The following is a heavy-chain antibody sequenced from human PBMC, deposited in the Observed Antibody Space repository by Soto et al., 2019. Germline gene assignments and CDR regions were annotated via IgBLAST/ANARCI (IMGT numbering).Heavy chain of an antibody. V-gene: IGHV3-64*01. CDR3: ARGGSDYYFDY. CDR2: INRNGDST. D-gene: IGHD2-21*02. CDR1: GFTFSSYA. J-gene: IGHJ4*02. Sequence: EVQLVESGGGLVQPGGSLRLSCAASGFTFSSYAMHWVRQAPGKGLEYVSTINRNGDSTYYANSVKGRFTISRDNSKNTLYLQMGSLRAEDMAVYYCARGGSDYYFDYWGQGTLGTVSS.